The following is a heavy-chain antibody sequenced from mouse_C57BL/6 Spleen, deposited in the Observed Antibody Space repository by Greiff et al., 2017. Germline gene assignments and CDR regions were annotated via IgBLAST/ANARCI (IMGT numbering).Heavy chain of an antibody. Sequence: QVQLKESGPGLVAPSQSLSITCTVSGFSLTSYGVSWVRQPPGKGLEWLGVIWGDGSTNYHSALISRLSISKDNSKSHVFLKLNSLQTDDTATYYCAKEGNYDYDRGPYYYAMDYWGQGTSVTVSS. CDR2: IWGDGST. D-gene: IGHD2-4*01. CDR3: AKEGNYDYDRGPYYYAMDY. V-gene: IGHV2-3*01. J-gene: IGHJ4*01. CDR1: GFSLTSYG.